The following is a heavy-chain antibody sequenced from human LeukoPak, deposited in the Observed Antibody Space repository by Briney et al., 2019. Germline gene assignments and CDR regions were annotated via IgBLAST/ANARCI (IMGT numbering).Heavy chain of an antibody. D-gene: IGHD6-19*01. CDR3: ARHSERLAHFDY. V-gene: IGHV4-59*08. CDR2: IYYSGNT. Sequence: PSETLSLICTVSGGSISGYYWTWVRQPPGKGLEWIAYIYYSGNTNYNPSLKSRVTISVDTSKNQFSLKMTSVTAADTAVYYCARHSERLAHFDYWGQGTLVTLSS. J-gene: IGHJ4*02. CDR1: GGSISGYY.